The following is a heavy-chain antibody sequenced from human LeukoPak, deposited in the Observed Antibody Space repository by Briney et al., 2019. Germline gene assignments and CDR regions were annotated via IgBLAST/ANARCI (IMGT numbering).Heavy chain of an antibody. J-gene: IGHJ4*02. Sequence: ASVKVSCKASGYTFTHNDINWVRQATGQGIEWMGWVRPDSGDTGYAPNFRGRVTMTTDTSINTAYMELTSLTSEDTAIYYCTRGRAAGDWGQGTLVTVSS. V-gene: IGHV1-8*01. CDR2: VRPDSGDT. CDR3: TRGRAAGD. CDR1: GYTFTHND. D-gene: IGHD6-19*01.